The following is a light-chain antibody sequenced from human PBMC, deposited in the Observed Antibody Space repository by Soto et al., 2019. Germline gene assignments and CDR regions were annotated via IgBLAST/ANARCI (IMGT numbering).Light chain of an antibody. J-gene: IGLJ1*01. CDR3: CSYAGGSSYV. CDR1: SSDVGSYNH. Sequence: QSALTQPASVSGSDGQSITISCTGSSSDVGSYNHVSWYQQRPGKAPKFMIYEGNKRPSGVSNRFSGSKSGNTASLTISGLQGDDEADYYCCSYAGGSSYVFGAGTKLTV. CDR2: EGN. V-gene: IGLV2-23*01.